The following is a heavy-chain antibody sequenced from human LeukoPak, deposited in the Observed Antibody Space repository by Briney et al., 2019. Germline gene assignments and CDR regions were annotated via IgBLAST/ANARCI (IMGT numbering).Heavy chain of an antibody. Sequence: ASVKVSCKASGYTFTGYYMHWVRQAPGQGLEWMGWINPNSGGTNYAQKFQGRVTMTGDTSISTAYMELSRLRSDDTAVYYCARDRTKYCRSTSCPLDYWGQGTLVTVSS. D-gene: IGHD2-2*01. J-gene: IGHJ4*02. V-gene: IGHV1-2*02. CDR1: GYTFTGYY. CDR3: ARDRTKYCRSTSCPLDY. CDR2: INPNSGGT.